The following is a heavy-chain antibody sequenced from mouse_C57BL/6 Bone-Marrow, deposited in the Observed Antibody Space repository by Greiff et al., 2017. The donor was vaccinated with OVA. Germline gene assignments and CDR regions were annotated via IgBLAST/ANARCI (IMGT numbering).Heavy chain of an antibody. CDR3: ARKDYDWFAY. J-gene: IGHJ3*01. D-gene: IGHD2-4*01. CDR1: GYTFTSYW. Sequence: QVQLQQPGAELVRPGSSVKLSCKASGYTFTSYWMDWVKPRPGQGLEWIGNIYPSDSETHYNQKFKDKATLTVDKSSSTAYMQLSSLTSEDSAVYYCARKDYDWFAYWGQGTLVTVSA. V-gene: IGHV1-61*01. CDR2: IYPSDSET.